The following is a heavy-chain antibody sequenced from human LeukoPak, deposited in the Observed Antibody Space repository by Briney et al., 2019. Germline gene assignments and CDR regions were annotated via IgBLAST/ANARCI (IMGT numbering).Heavy chain of an antibody. CDR2: IKQDGSEK. Sequence: GGSLRLSCAASGFTFSSYWMSWVRQAPGKGLEWVANIKQDGSEKYHVDSVKGRFTISRDNAKNSLYLQMNSLRAEDTAVYYCAREGVSAAAYTYAFDIWGQGTMVTVSS. CDR3: AREGVSAAAYTYAFDI. D-gene: IGHD6-13*01. CDR1: GFTFSSYW. J-gene: IGHJ3*02. V-gene: IGHV3-7*01.